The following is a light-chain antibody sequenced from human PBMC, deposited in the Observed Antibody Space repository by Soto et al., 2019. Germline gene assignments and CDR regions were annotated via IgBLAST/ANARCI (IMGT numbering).Light chain of an antibody. J-gene: IGKJ3*01. CDR3: QKHDFAPFT. V-gene: IGKV1-27*01. CDR1: RDINSY. Sequence: DIQMTQSPSSLSASVGDRVTITCRASRDINSYLAWYQQKPGKVPKLLIYSASSLQSGVPSRFSGSGSGTEFTLTLSSLQSEDVATYYCQKHDFAPFTFGPGTKVDIK. CDR2: SAS.